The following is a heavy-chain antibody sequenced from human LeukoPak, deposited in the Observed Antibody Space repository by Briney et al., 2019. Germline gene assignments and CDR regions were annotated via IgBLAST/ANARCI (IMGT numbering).Heavy chain of an antibody. CDR2: IKPDGTTK. J-gene: IGHJ4*02. V-gene: IGHV3-7*03. D-gene: IGHD6-13*01. CDR1: GFPFSSYS. CDR3: ARSIPYGTTWYGRSDY. Sequence: GGSLRLSCAASGFPFSSYSMTWVRQAPGNGLEWVANIKPDGTTKVYVDSVQGRFTISRDNALISLYLQMNSLRAEDTAIYYCARSIPYGTTWYGRSDYWGQGTLVTVSS.